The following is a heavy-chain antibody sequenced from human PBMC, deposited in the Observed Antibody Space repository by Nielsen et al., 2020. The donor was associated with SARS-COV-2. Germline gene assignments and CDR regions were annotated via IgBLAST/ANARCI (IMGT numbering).Heavy chain of an antibody. CDR2: ISYDGSNK. V-gene: IGHV3-33*05. CDR3: GNWGGDCCIDY. CDR1: GFTFSSYG. Sequence: GGSLRLSCAASGFTFSSYGMHWVRQAPGKGLEWVAVISYDGSNKYYADSVKGRFTISRDNSKNTLYLQMNSLRAEDTAVYCCGNWGGDCCIDYWGQGTLVTVSS. J-gene: IGHJ4*02. D-gene: IGHD2-21*02.